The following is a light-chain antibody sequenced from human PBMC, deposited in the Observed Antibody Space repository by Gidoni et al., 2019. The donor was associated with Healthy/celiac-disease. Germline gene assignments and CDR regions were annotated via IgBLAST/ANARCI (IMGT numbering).Light chain of an antibody. CDR3: QQLNSYPQGYT. CDR2: AAS. V-gene: IGKV1-9*01. Sequence: IQLTQSPSFLSASVGDRVTITCRASQGISSYLDLYQQKPGKAPKLLIYAASTLQSGVPSRFSGSGSGTEFTLTISSLQPEDFATYYCQQLNSYPQGYTFGQGTKLEIK. J-gene: IGKJ2*01. CDR1: QGISSY.